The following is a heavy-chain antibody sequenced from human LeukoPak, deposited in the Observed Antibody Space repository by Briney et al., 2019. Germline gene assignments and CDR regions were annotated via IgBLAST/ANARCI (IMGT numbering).Heavy chain of an antibody. J-gene: IGHJ6*02. CDR1: GGSISSSSYY. D-gene: IGHD3/OR15-3a*01. V-gene: IGHV4-39*01. CDR3: SRTRYDYWSDPYYYYGMDV. CDR2: IYYSGST. Sequence: PSETLSLTCTVSGGSISSSSYYWGRIRQPPGKGLEWVGSIYYSGSTYYNPSLKSRVTISVDTSKNQFSLKLSSVTAADTAVYYCSRTRYDYWSDPYYYYGMDVWGQGTTVTVSS.